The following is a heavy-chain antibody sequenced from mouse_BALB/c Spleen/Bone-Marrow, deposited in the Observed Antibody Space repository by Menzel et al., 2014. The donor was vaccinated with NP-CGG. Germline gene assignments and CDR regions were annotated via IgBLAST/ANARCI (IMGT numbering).Heavy chain of an antibody. Sequence: VQLQQSGAELAKPGASVKMSRKASGYTFTSYWMHWVKQRPGQGLEWIGYINPSTGYTEYNQKFKDKATLTADKSSSTDYMQMSSLTSEDSAVYYSARKVRYAGFDYWGQGTTLTVSS. CDR1: GYTFTSYW. V-gene: IGHV1-7*01. CDR2: INPSTGYT. D-gene: IGHD2-14*01. J-gene: IGHJ2*01. CDR3: ARKVRYAGFDY.